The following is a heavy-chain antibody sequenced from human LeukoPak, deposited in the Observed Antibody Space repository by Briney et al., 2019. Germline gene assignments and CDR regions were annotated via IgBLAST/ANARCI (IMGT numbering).Heavy chain of an antibody. CDR2: IYSGGST. CDR3: ARGQSVRAVAAFDI. J-gene: IGHJ3*02. CDR1: GFDFSSYW. Sequence: GGSLRLSCAAFGFDFSSYWMSWVRQAPGKGLEWVSVIYSGGSTYYADSVKGRFTISRDNSKNTLYLQMNSLRAEDTAVYYCARGQSVRAVAAFDIWGQGTMVTVSS. D-gene: IGHD6-19*01. V-gene: IGHV3-53*01.